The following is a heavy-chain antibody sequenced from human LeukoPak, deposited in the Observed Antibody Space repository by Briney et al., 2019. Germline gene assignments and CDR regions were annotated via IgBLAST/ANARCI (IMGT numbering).Heavy chain of an antibody. CDR3: ARDKQAWIQPRNWFDP. D-gene: IGHD5-18*01. V-gene: IGHV4-4*07. CDR2: IYISGST. J-gene: IGHJ5*02. CDR1: GGSISSYY. Sequence: PSETLPLTCTVSGGSISSYYWSWIRQPAGKGLEWIGRIYISGSTYYNPSLKSRVTISVDTSKNQFSLKLSSVTAADTAVYYCARDKQAWIQPRNWFDPWGEGTLVTVSS.